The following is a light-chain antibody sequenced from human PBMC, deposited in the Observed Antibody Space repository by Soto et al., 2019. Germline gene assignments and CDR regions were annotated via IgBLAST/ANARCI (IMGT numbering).Light chain of an antibody. J-gene: IGKJ4*01. CDR3: HQYYSIPLT. CDR2: WAS. Sequence: DIVMTQSPDSLAVSLGERATINCKSSQSILFSSSNQNSLAWYQQKPGQPPKLLIYWASTRESGVPDRFSGSGSGTDFTLTISGLQAEDVAVYYCHQYYSIPLTFGGGTKVEIK. V-gene: IGKV4-1*01. CDR1: QSILFSSSNQNS.